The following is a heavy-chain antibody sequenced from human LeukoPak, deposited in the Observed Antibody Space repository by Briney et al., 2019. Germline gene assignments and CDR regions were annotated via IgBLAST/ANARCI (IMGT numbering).Heavy chain of an antibody. CDR3: TRDSGVILPKPFDI. V-gene: IGHV3-21*01. Sequence: GGSLRLSCTASGFTFSSYHMNWVRQAPGKGLEWVSSISTSSLYIYYSDSMKGRFTISRDNAKNSLYLQMNSLRAEDTAVYYCTRDSGVILPKPFDIWGQGTTVTVSS. CDR2: ISTSSLYI. J-gene: IGHJ3*02. CDR1: GFTFSSYH. D-gene: IGHD3-16*02.